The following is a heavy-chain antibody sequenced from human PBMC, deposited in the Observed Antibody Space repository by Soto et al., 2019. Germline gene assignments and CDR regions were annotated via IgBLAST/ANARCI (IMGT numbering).Heavy chain of an antibody. CDR3: AREWGLLPYYVMNV. D-gene: IGHD7-27*01. V-gene: IGHV4-61*03. CDR2: ISYTGRT. Sequence: SETLSLTCIVSGDSVTSGSYYWTWLRQPPGKGLEWLGYISYTGRTKYNPSLQSRVTISVDTSKNDFSLNLSSVTAADTAVYFCAREWGLLPYYVMNVWGHGTAGTVSS. CDR1: GDSVTSGSYY. J-gene: IGHJ6*02.